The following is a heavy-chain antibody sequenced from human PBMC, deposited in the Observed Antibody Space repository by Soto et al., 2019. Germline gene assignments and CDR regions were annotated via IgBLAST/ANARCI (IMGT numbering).Heavy chain of an antibody. CDR2: TYHTGST. V-gene: IGHV4-59*13. CDR3: ATDSAGRGPFDP. CDR1: GGSFGTNY. J-gene: IGHJ5*02. D-gene: IGHD3-10*01. Sequence: SETPSLTCTISGGSFGTNYWSWIRQAPGKGLEWIGYTYHTGSTKYNPSLKSRATISVDTSKNQFSLTLNSAAAADTAVYYCATDSAGRGPFDPWGQGILVTVSS.